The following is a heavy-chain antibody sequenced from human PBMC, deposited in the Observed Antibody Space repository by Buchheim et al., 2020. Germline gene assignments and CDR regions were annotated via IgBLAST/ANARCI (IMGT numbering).Heavy chain of an antibody. CDR3: ARHLAATYYGFDV. V-gene: IGHV4-39*01. J-gene: IGHJ6*02. Sequence: QLQLQESGPGLVKPSETLSLTCTVSGGSISSSRYYWGWIRQPPGKGLEWIGSIYYSGSTYFNPSLRSRVIISVDTSKNQFSLKLTSVTDADTAVYYCARHLAATYYGFDVWGQGTT. CDR1: GGSISSSRYY. CDR2: IYYSGST. D-gene: IGHD6-25*01.